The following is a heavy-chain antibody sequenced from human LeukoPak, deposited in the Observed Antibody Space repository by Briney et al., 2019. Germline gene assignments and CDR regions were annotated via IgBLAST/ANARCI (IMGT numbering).Heavy chain of an antibody. D-gene: IGHD3-10*01. Sequence: PGGSLRLSCAASGFTVSSNYMSWVRQAPGKGLEWVSVIYSGDSTYYADSVKGRFTISRDNSKNTLYLQMNSLRAEDTAVYYCARDSFGSWYFDLWGRGTLVTVSS. V-gene: IGHV3-53*01. CDR1: GFTVSSNY. CDR2: IYSGDST. CDR3: ARDSFGSWYFDL. J-gene: IGHJ2*01.